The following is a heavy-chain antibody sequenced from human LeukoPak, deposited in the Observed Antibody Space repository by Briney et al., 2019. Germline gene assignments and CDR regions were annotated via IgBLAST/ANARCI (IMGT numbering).Heavy chain of an antibody. J-gene: IGHJ6*02. CDR1: GFTVSSNY. CDR2: ISSSSSHI. CDR3: ARLDYYDSSGYYGMDV. Sequence: GGSLRLSCAASGFTVSSNYMSWVRQAPGKGLEWVSSISSSSSHIYYADSVKGRFTISRDNAKNSLYLQMNSLRAEDTAVYYCARLDYYDSSGYYGMDVWGQGTTVTVSS. V-gene: IGHV3-21*01. D-gene: IGHD3-22*01.